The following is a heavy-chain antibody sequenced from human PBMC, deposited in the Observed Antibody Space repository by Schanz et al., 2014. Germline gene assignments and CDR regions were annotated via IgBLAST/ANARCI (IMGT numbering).Heavy chain of an antibody. CDR3: ARANYRRKINFDY. D-gene: IGHD3-10*01. CDR2: ISGSGGST. J-gene: IGHJ4*02. Sequence: EVQLVESGGGLVKPGGSLRLSCEASEFTFSSYKMNWVRQAPGKGLEWVSGISGSGGSTYYADSVKGRFTISRDNSKNTLYLQMNSLRAEDTAVYYCARANYRRKINFDYWGRGTLVTVSS. V-gene: IGHV3-23*04. CDR1: EFTFSSYK.